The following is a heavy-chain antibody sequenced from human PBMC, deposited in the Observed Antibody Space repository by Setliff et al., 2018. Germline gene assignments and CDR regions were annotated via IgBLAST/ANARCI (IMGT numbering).Heavy chain of an antibody. CDR1: GFTFSRAY. V-gene: IGHV3-15*07. J-gene: IGHJ4*02. Sequence: LRLSCAASGFTFSRAYMNWVRQAPGKGLEWVGRIKSKTDGGTTDYAAPVKGKFSISRDDSENALYLQMSSLKSEDNAVYYCTTDGGHHDSSGYYLNFNYWGQGTLVTVSS. D-gene: IGHD3-22*01. CDR3: TTDGGHHDSSGYYLNFNY. CDR2: IKSKTDGGTT.